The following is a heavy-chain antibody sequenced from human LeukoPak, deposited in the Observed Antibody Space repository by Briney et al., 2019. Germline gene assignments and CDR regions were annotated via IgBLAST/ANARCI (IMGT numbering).Heavy chain of an antibody. V-gene: IGHV3-9*01. Sequence: SLRLSCAASGFTFYDYPMHCVRRAPGEGVEWVSGICWNRGSIGYADSVKGRFTISRDNAKNSLYLQMNSLRAEDTAVYYCARYRGGHYYAELLPLYCDSWGQRTLVTVSS. CDR3: ARYRGGHYYAELLPLYCDS. D-gene: IGHD3-10*01. CDR1: GFTFYDYP. J-gene: IGHJ4*02. CDR2: ICWNRGSI.